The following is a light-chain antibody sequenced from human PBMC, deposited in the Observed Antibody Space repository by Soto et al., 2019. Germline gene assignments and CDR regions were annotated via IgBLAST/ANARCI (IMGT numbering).Light chain of an antibody. J-gene: IGLJ1*01. CDR1: SSDVGTYKI. CDR2: EGS. Sequence: QSALTQPASVSGSPGQSITISCSGTSSDVGTYKIVSWYQQHPGEAPKLILYEGSEGPSGVSNRFSGSKSGNTASLTISGLQGDDEADYYCCSYAGSSYVFGSGTKVTVL. V-gene: IGLV2-23*01. CDR3: CSYAGSSYV.